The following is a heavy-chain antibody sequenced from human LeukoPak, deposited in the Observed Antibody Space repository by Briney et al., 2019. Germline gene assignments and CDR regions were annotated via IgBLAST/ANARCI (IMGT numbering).Heavy chain of an antibody. CDR1: GFTFSSNA. CDR2: ISGSGGST. D-gene: IGHD3-22*01. CDR3: AKVNYYDSSGYLDY. Sequence: GGSLRLSCAASGFTFSSNAMNWVRQAPGKGLEWVSAISGSGGSTYYADSVKGRFTISRDNSKNTLYLQMNSLRAEDTAVYYCAKVNYYDSSGYLDYWGQGTLVTVSS. V-gene: IGHV3-23*01. J-gene: IGHJ4*02.